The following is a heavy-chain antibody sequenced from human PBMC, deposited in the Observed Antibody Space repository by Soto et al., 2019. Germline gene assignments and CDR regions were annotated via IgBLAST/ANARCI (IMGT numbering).Heavy chain of an antibody. CDR2: ISTYSGDT. V-gene: IGHV1-18*01. Sequence: QVHLVQSGVEVKTPGASVKVSCQASGYTFFTYDISWVRQAPGQGLEWMGWISTYSGDTKYAQKFQGRVTMTTYTSTTTAYLELRSLRSDDTAVYYCARHHGPTTSENWFDPGGQGTLVTVTS. CDR3: ARHHGPTTSENWFDP. J-gene: IGHJ5*02. CDR1: GYTFFTYD. D-gene: IGHD5-12*01.